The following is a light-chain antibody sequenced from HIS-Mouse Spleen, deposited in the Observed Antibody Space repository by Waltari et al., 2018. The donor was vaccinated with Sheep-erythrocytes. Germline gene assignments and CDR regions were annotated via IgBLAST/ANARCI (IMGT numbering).Light chain of an antibody. CDR2: EGS. CDR3: CSYAGSSTPWV. Sequence: QSALTQPASVSGSPGQSITISCPGTSSYVGSYNLASWYQQHPGKAPKLMIYEGSKRPSGVSNRFSGSKSGNTASLTISGLQAEDEADYYCCSYAGSSTPWVFGGGTKLTVL. CDR1: SSYVGSYNL. V-gene: IGLV2-23*01. J-gene: IGLJ3*02.